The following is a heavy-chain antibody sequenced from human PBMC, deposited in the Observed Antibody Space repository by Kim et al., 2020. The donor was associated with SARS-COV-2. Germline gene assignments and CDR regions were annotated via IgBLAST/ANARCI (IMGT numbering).Heavy chain of an antibody. J-gene: IGHJ3*02. V-gene: IGHV1-18*01. CDR1: GYTFTSYG. CDR3: ARVTPALPTVTTLGVGAFDI. D-gene: IGHD4-17*01. CDR2: ISAYNGNT. Sequence: ASVKVSCKASGYTFTSYGISWVRQAPGQGLEWMGWISAYNGNTNYAQKLQGRVTMTTDTSTSTAYMELRSLRSDDTAVYYCARVTPALPTVTTLGVGAFDIWGQGTMVTVSS.